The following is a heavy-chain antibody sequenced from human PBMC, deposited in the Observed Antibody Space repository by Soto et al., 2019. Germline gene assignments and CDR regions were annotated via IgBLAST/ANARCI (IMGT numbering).Heavy chain of an antibody. CDR1: GSTFTSYA. Sequence: ASVKVSCQASGSTFTSYAMHWVRQAPGQRLEWMGWINAGNGNTKYPQKFQGRVTITRDTSASTAYMELSSLRSEDTAVYYCARDVLRYFDPYYYYGMDVWGQGTTVTVSS. D-gene: IGHD3-9*01. CDR3: ARDVLRYFDPYYYYGMDV. CDR2: INAGNGNT. J-gene: IGHJ6*02. V-gene: IGHV1-3*01.